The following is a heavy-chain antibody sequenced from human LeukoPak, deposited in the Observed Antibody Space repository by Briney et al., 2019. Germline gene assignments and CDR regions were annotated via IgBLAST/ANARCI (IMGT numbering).Heavy chain of an antibody. D-gene: IGHD4-23*01. CDR2: IIPFLDTS. CDR3: ARRVTALGPWFDP. V-gene: IGHV1-69*13. J-gene: IGHJ5*02. CDR1: GGTFINYA. Sequence: SVKVSCKASGGTFINYAINWVRQAPGQGLEWMGGIIPFLDTSNYAQKFQGRVTITADESTSTAYMELSSLRSEDTATYYCARRVTALGPWFDPWGQGTLVIVSS.